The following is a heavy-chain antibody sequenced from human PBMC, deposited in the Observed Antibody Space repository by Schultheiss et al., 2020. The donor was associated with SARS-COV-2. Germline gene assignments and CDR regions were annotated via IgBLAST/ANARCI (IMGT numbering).Heavy chain of an antibody. CDR1: GFAFRTYG. CDR3: AKSGIAVAGTVDY. J-gene: IGHJ4*02. Sequence: SCAASGFAFRTYGMHWIRQAPGKGLEWVAFIWNDESHEYYAESVRGRFTVARDNSKNTLDLHMNSLRVEDTAVYYCAKSGIAVAGTVDYWGQGTLVTVSS. D-gene: IGHD6-19*01. CDR2: IWNDESHE. V-gene: IGHV3-33*06.